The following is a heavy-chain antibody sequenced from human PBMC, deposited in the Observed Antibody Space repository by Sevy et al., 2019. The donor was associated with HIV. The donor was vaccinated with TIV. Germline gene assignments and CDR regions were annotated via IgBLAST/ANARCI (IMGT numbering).Heavy chain of an antibody. D-gene: IGHD3-22*01. V-gene: IGHV3-23*01. CDR3: AKDVVGGYYDSSAYSDH. CDR2: INSGGGST. Sequence: GGSLRLSCAASGFTFTEFVMSWVRQAPGKGLEWVSTINSGGGSTYYADSVKGRFTISRDNSQNTLDLQMNSLRAEDTAVYYCAKDVVGGYYDSSAYSDHWGQGTLVTVSS. J-gene: IGHJ4*02. CDR1: GFTFTEFV.